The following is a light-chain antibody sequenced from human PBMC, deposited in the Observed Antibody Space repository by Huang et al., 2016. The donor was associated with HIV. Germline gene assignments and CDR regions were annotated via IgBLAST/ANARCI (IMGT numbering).Light chain of an antibody. J-gene: IGKJ2*01. Sequence: EIVLTQSPATLSLSPGEGATHSCRASQSVGSYLAWYQQKPGQAPRLLIYDASSRATGIPARFSGSGSGTDFTLTINSLEPEDFAVYYCQQRSSWYTFGQGTKLEIK. CDR1: QSVGSY. V-gene: IGKV3-11*01. CDR3: QQRSSWYT. CDR2: DAS.